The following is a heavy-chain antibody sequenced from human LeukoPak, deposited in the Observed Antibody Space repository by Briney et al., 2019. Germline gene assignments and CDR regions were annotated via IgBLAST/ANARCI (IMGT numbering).Heavy chain of an antibody. CDR1: GFTVRSNY. Sequence: PGGSLRLSCAASGFTVRSNYMSWVPQAPGKGLEWVSVIYSGGSTYYADSVKGRFTISRDNSKNTLYLQMNSLRAEDTAVYYCASGSGSYRTPYYYMDVWGTGTTVTVSS. V-gene: IGHV3-53*01. CDR3: ASGSGSYRTPYYYMDV. CDR2: IYSGGST. D-gene: IGHD3-10*01. J-gene: IGHJ6*03.